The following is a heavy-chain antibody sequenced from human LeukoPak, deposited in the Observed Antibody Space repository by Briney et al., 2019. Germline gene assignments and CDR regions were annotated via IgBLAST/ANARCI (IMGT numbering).Heavy chain of an antibody. J-gene: IGHJ4*02. CDR2: IWYDGSNK. CDR1: GFTFSYYG. CDR3: ARVHFSSSPYFDH. D-gene: IGHD6-6*01. V-gene: IGHV3-33*01. Sequence: GGSLRLSCAASGFTFSYYGMHWVRQAPGKGLEWVAVIWYDGSNKYYADSVKGRFTISRDNSKNTLYLQMNSLRAEDTAVYYCARVHFSSSPYFDHWGQGTLVTVSS.